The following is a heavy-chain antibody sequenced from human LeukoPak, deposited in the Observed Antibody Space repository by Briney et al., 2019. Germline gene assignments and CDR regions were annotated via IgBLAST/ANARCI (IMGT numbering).Heavy chain of an antibody. J-gene: IGHJ6*02. CDR1: GFTFSSYS. V-gene: IGHV3-21*01. Sequence: GGSLRLSCAASGFTFSSYSMNWVRQAPGKGLEWVSSISSSSSYIYYADSVKGRFTISRDNSKNTLYLQMNSLRAEDTAVYYCARAPYYDISEHYGMDVWGQGTTVTVSS. D-gene: IGHD3-9*01. CDR2: ISSSSSYI. CDR3: ARAPYYDISEHYGMDV.